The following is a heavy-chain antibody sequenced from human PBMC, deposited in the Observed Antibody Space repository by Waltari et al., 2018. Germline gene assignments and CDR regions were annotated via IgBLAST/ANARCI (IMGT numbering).Heavy chain of an antibody. Sequence: EVQLVQSGAEVKKPEESLRISGEVSGYSVTTHWISWVRQMPGKGLEWVGRIDPSDSFRNYGPAFEGHVTISVDQSLRTAYLQWDSLKASDTAIYYCVRHRTTYPLEIDYWGQGTLVTVSS. CDR3: VRHRTTYPLEIDY. D-gene: IGHD2-2*01. J-gene: IGHJ4*02. CDR2: IDPSDSFR. V-gene: IGHV5-10-1*01. CDR1: GYSVTTHW.